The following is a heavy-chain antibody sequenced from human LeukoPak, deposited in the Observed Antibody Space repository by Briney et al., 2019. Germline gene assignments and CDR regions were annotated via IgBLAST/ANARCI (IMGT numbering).Heavy chain of an antibody. J-gene: IGHJ6*03. V-gene: IGHV7-4-1*02. CDR2: INTNTGNS. Sequence: ASVTVSFMASGYTFTSYAMNWVRQAPGQGVEWMGWINTNTGNSTYAQGFTGRFVFSLDTSISTAYLQISSLKAEDTAVYYCARFGQQPDYYYMHVWGKGTTVTVSS. D-gene: IGHD6-13*01. CDR1: GYTFTSYA. CDR3: ARFGQQPDYYYMHV.